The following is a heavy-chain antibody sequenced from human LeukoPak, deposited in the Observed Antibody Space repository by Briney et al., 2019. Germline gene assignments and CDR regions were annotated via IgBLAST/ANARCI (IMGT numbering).Heavy chain of an antibody. CDR3: ARARNYYDNSGYYYEGDAFDI. Sequence: SETLSLTCAVYGGSFIGFHWNWIRQPPGKGLEWIGDINHSGSTNYNPSLTSRVTISVDPSKNQFSLKLRSVTAADTAVYYCARARNYYDNSGYYYEGDAFDIWGQGTMVTVSS. V-gene: IGHV4-34*01. D-gene: IGHD3-22*01. CDR2: INHSGST. J-gene: IGHJ3*02. CDR1: GGSFIGFH.